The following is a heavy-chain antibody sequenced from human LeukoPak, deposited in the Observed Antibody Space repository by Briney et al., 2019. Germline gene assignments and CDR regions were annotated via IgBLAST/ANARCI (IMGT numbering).Heavy chain of an antibody. J-gene: IGHJ5*02. CDR2: IYYSGST. CDR1: GGSISSGGYY. V-gene: IGHV4-61*08. D-gene: IGHD4-17*01. Sequence: PSETLSLTCAVSGGSISSGGYYWSWIRQPLGKGLEWIGYIYYSGSTNYNPSLKSRVTISVDTSKNQFSLKLSSVTAADTAVYYCARVTVTTLDVVWFDPWGQGTLVTVSS. CDR3: ARVTVTTLDVVWFDP.